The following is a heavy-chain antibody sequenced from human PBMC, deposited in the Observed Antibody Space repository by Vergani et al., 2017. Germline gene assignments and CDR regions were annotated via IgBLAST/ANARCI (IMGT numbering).Heavy chain of an antibody. CDR2: IRNKANDYTT. D-gene: IGHD1-1*01. CDR3: VRVKGSNWNDHLYDI. V-gene: IGHV3-72*01. Sequence: VQLVESGGGVVQPGRSLRLSCAASGFTFGDHGIHWVRRAPGKGLEWVGRIRNKANDYTTQYAASVKGRFTISRDDSKSYLYLQMNSLQTEDTALYYCVRVKGSNWNDHLYDIWGQGTLVTVSS. J-gene: IGHJ3*02. CDR1: GFTFGDHG.